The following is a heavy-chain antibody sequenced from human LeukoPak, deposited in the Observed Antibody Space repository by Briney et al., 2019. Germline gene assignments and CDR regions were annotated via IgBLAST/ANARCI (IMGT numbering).Heavy chain of an antibody. J-gene: IGHJ4*02. D-gene: IGHD3-16*01. V-gene: IGHV4-4*09. CDR1: GDSISSYY. CDR3: ARLLGNYADY. CDR2: IWTSEST. Sequence: SETLSLTCSVAGDSISSYYWSWIRQPPGKGLEWIGYIWTSESTNYNPSLKSRVTMSVDTSKNQFYLRLNSVTAAETAVYYCARLLGNYADYWGQGALVTVSS.